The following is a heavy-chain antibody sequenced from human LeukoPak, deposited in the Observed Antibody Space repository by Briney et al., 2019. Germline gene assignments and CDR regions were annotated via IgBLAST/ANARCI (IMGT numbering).Heavy chain of an antibody. CDR2: IIPIFGTA. D-gene: IGHD5-12*01. V-gene: IGHV1-69*13. CDR3: ASVKKEVATDYYYMDV. J-gene: IGHJ6*03. CDR1: GGTFSSYA. Sequence: GASVKVSCKASGGTFSSYAISWVRQAPGQGLEWMGGIIPIFGTANYAQKFQGRVTITADESTSTAYMELSSLRSEDTAVYYCASVKKEVATDYYYMDVWGKGTTVTISS.